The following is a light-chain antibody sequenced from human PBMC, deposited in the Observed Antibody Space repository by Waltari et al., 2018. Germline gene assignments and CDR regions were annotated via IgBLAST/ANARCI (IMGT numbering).Light chain of an antibody. V-gene: IGKV1-39*01. CDR3: QQSYSTPPALT. CDR2: AAS. Sequence: DIQMTQSPSSLSASVGDRVTITCRASQSISSYLNRYQEKPGKAPKLLSYAASSLQSGVPSKCSGSGSETDFTLTISSLQPEDFATYYCQQSYSTPPALTFGGGTKVEIK. CDR1: QSISSY. J-gene: IGKJ4*01.